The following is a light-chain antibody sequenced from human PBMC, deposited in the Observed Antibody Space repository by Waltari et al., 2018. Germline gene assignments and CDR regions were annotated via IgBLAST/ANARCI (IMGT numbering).Light chain of an antibody. CDR2: DAS. J-gene: IGKJ3*01. CDR3: QQRGDWSRT. V-gene: IGKV3-11*01. CDR1: QSVSSN. Sequence: EIVLTQSPATLSLSPGERATLSCRASQSVSSNLAWYQQKPGQAPRLLIYDASNRATGIPARFSGSGSGTDFTLTISSLEPEDFAVYYCQQRGDWSRTFGPGTKEEIK.